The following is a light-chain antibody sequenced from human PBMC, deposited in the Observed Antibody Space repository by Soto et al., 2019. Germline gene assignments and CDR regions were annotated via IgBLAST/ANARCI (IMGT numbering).Light chain of an antibody. J-gene: IGKJ1*01. CDR3: PQYNSYSKT. Sequence: DIQMTQSPSTLSASVGDRVTITCRASQSISSWLAWYQQKPGKGPQLLIYKASSLESGVPSRFSGSGSGTEFTLTISSLQPDDFPTDYCPQYNSYSKTFGQGTKVEIK. CDR2: KAS. CDR1: QSISSW. V-gene: IGKV1-5*03.